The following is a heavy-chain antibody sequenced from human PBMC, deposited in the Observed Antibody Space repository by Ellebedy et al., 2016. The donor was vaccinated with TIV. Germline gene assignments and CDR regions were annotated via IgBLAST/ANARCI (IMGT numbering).Heavy chain of an antibody. Sequence: SETLSLXCAVYGGSFSDYSWNWIRQSPGKGLEWIGEINHSGSTKYNPSLKSRATISVDTSKNQFSLKLKSVTAADTAVYYCAREGDYFFEYWGQGTLVTVSS. D-gene: IGHD2-21*02. CDR3: AREGDYFFEY. CDR2: INHSGST. J-gene: IGHJ4*02. V-gene: IGHV4-34*01. CDR1: GGSFSDYS.